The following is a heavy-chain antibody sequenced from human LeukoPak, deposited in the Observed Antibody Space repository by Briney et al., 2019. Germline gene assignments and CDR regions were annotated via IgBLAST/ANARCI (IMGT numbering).Heavy chain of an antibody. CDR1: GFTFSSYA. Sequence: GGSLRLSCAASGFTFSSYAMSWVRQAPGKGLEWVSAISGSGGSAYYADSVKGRFTISRDNSKNTLYLQMNSLRAEDTAVYYCAKERYIVLMVYAEDYWGQGTLVTVSS. J-gene: IGHJ4*02. CDR3: AKERYIVLMVYAEDY. CDR2: ISGSGGSA. V-gene: IGHV3-23*01. D-gene: IGHD2-8*01.